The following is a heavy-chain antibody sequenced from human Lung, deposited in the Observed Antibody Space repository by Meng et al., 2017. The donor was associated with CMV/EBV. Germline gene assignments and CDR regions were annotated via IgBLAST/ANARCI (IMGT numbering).Heavy chain of an antibody. V-gene: IGHV4-31*03. CDR1: GGSISSGDYY. Sequence: SXTXSLXCTVSGGSISSGDYYWSWIRQHPGKGLEWIGYIYYSGNTYYSPSLKSRVTVSVDTSKNQFPLKLSSVTAADTAVYYCARDPGGYCRNTNCPRWFDPWXQGTXVTVDS. CDR2: IYYSGNT. CDR3: ARDPGGYCRNTNCPRWFDP. J-gene: IGHJ5*02. D-gene: IGHD2-2*01.